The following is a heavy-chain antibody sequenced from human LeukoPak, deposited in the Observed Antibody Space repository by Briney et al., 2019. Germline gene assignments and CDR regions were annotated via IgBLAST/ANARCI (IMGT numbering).Heavy chain of an antibody. J-gene: IGHJ4*02. V-gene: IGHV4-34*01. CDR2: INHSGST. CDR3: ARVGSQWLGFPEYYFDY. CDR1: GGSFSGYY. Sequence: PSETLSLTCAVYGGSFSGYYWSWIRQPPGKGLEWSGEINHSGSTNYNPSLKSRVTISVDTSKNQFSLKLSSVTAADTAVYYCARVGSQWLGFPEYYFDYWGQGTLVTVSS. D-gene: IGHD6-19*01.